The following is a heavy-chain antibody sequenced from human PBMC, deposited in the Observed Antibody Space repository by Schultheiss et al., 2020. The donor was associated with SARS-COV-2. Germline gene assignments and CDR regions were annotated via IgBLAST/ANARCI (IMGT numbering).Heavy chain of an antibody. D-gene: IGHD1-26*01. CDR3: AKDRRGIVGATGYYGMDV. V-gene: IGHV3-74*01. J-gene: IGHJ6*02. Sequence: GGSLRLSCAASGFTFSSYWMHWVRQAPGRGLVWVSRINGDGITTTYADSVRGRFTISRDNAKNTLYLQMNSLRAEDTALYYCAKDRRGIVGATGYYGMDVWGQGTTVTVSS. CDR1: GFTFSSYW. CDR2: INGDGITT.